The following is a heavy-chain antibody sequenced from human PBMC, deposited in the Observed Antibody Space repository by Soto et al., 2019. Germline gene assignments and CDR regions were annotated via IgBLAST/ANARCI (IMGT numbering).Heavy chain of an antibody. CDR2: INHSGST. J-gene: IGHJ4*02. Sequence: PSETLSLTCAVYGESFSGYYWSWIRQPPGKGLEWIGEINHSGSTNYNPSLKSRVTISVDTSRNQFSLKLSSVTAADTAVYYCARGGLRYCRRSRCPKLDYWGQGILVTVSS. D-gene: IGHD2-2*01. CDR1: GESFSGYY. CDR3: ARGGLRYCRRSRCPKLDY. V-gene: IGHV4-34*01.